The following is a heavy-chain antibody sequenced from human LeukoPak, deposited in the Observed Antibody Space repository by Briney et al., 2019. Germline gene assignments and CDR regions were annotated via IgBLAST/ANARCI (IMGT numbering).Heavy chain of an antibody. CDR3: ARDYCSSTSCLFDY. J-gene: IGHJ4*02. Sequence: GSVKVSCKASGYTFTSYGISWVRQAPGQGLEWMGWISAYNGNTNYAQKLQGRVTMTTDTSTSTAYMELSRLRSDDTAVYYCARDYCSSTSCLFDYWGQGTLVTVSS. D-gene: IGHD2-2*01. V-gene: IGHV1-18*01. CDR1: GYTFTSYG. CDR2: ISAYNGNT.